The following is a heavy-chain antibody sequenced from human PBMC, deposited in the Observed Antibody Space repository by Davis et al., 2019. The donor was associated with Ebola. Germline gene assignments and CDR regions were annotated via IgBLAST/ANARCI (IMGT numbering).Heavy chain of an antibody. V-gene: IGHV4-31*03. CDR1: GGSISSGGYY. D-gene: IGHD6-13*01. J-gene: IGHJ4*02. CDR3: ARDNSEAAAGY. Sequence: PSEILSLTCTVSGGSISSGGYYWSWIRQHPGKGLEWIGYIYYSGSTYYNPSLKSRVTISVDTSKNQFSLKLSSVTAADTAVYYCARDNSEAAAGYWGQGTLVTVSS. CDR2: IYYSGST.